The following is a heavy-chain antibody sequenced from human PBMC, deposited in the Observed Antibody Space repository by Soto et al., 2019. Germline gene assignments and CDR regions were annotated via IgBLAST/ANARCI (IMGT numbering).Heavy chain of an antibody. CDR3: VRAAGYSGNDYVYYYGMDV. Sequence: QVQLAESGGGVVQPGRSLRLSCAASGFTFRNYGMHWVRQAPAKGLEWVALVGYDGGNKNYVDSVKGRFTISRDNSKNTLYLQMNSLRDEDTAVYYCVRAAGYSGNDYVYYYGMDVWGQGTTVTVSS. D-gene: IGHD5-12*01. CDR1: GFTFRNYG. CDR2: VGYDGGNK. J-gene: IGHJ6*02. V-gene: IGHV3-33*01.